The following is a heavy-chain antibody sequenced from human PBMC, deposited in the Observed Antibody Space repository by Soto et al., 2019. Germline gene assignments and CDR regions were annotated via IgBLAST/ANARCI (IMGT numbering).Heavy chain of an antibody. CDR1: GYAFTDHY. J-gene: IGHJ4*02. D-gene: IGHD3-3*01. V-gene: IGHV1-46*01. Sequence: GASVKVSCKASGYAFTDHYIHWVRQAPGQGLEWMGLISPDGGSTRYSQKFQARITMTRDTSTSTVYMELSSLRSEDTAVYYCARAPRGGVIIVITSAQIDYWGQGTLVTVS. CDR3: ARAPRGGVIIVITSAQIDY. CDR2: ISPDGGST.